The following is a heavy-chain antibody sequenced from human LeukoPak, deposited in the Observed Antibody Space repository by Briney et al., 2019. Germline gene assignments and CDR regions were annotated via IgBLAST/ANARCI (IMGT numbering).Heavy chain of an antibody. J-gene: IGHJ4*02. CDR3: ARPHSGYDFQGLCY. CDR1: GFTFSNYA. D-gene: IGHD5-12*01. CDR2: ISGGGRST. V-gene: IGHV3-23*01. Sequence: GGSLRLSCAASGFTFSNYAMSWVRQAPGKGLEWVSGISGGGRSTYYADSVEGRFTISRDNSKNTLYLQMNSLRAEDTAVYYCARPHSGYDFQGLCYWGQGTLVTVSS.